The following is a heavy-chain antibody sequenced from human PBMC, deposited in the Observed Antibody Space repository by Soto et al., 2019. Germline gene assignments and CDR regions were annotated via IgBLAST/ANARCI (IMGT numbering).Heavy chain of an antibody. Sequence: QVQLQQWGAGLLKPSETLSLTCAVYGGSFSGYYWSWIRQPPGKGLEWIGEINHSGSTNYNPSLKSRATISVDTSKNQFSLKLSSVTAADTAVYYCARGRIVVVPDNWFDPWGQGTLVTVSS. J-gene: IGHJ5*02. CDR3: ARGRIVVVPDNWFDP. CDR1: GGSFSGYY. CDR2: INHSGST. D-gene: IGHD2-2*01. V-gene: IGHV4-34*01.